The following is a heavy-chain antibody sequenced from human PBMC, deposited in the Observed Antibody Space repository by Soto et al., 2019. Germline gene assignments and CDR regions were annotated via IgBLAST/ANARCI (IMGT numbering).Heavy chain of an antibody. Sequence: PGESLKISCKGSGYTFTDYWIGWVRQLPGKGLEWMGIIYPGDSDTRYSPSFQGQVTITADKSTSTAYLQMDTLRPDDTAIYYCARDTVTSLTPYQGFYYYGMDVWGQGTTVTVSS. V-gene: IGHV5-51*01. D-gene: IGHD2-2*01. J-gene: IGHJ6*02. CDR1: GYTFTDYW. CDR2: IYPGDSDT. CDR3: ARDTVTSLTPYQGFYYYGMDV.